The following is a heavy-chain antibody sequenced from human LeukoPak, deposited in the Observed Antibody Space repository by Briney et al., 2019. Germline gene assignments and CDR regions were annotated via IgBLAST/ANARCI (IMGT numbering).Heavy chain of an antibody. Sequence: GASVKVSCKASGYTFTSYDINWVRQATGQGLEWMGWMNPNSGDTGYVQKFQGRVTMTRSTSISTAYMELSSLRSEDTAVYYCARSRARINYYDSSGYEANFDYWGQGTLVTVSS. CDR2: MNPNSGDT. J-gene: IGHJ4*02. V-gene: IGHV1-8*01. CDR3: ARSRARINYYDSSGYEANFDY. CDR1: GYTFTSYD. D-gene: IGHD3-22*01.